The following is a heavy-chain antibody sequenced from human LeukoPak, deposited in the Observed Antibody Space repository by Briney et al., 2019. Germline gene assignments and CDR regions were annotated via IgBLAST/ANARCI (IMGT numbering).Heavy chain of an antibody. CDR2: INPNSGGT. J-gene: IGHJ4*02. Sequence: ASVKVSCKASGYTFTGYYMHWVRQAPGQGLEWMGRINPNSGGTNYAQKFQGRVTMTRDTSISTAYMELSSLRSEDTAVYYCAAHLIRSSSWYVYWGQGTLVTVSS. D-gene: IGHD6-13*01. CDR3: AAHLIRSSSWYVY. CDR1: GYTFTGYY. V-gene: IGHV1-2*06.